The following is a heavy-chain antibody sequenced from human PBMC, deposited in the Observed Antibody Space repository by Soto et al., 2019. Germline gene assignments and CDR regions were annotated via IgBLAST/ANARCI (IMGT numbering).Heavy chain of an antibody. CDR1: GYTFTSYY. CDR3: ARDGSYDSSGYFDY. V-gene: IGHV1-46*01. D-gene: IGHD3-22*01. Sequence: SVKVSCKASGYTFTSYYMHWVRQAPGQGLEWMGIINPSGGSTSYAQKFQGRVTITADESTSTAYMELSSLRSEDTAVYYCARDGSYDSSGYFDYWGQGTLVTVS. J-gene: IGHJ4*02. CDR2: INPSGGST.